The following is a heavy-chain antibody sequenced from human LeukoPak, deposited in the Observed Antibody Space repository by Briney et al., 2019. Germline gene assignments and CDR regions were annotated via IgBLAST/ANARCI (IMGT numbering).Heavy chain of an antibody. CDR3: ARGVPLGYCTYGVCYPPYYFDY. CDR2: VNPRSGNA. D-gene: IGHD2-8*01. CDR1: GYLFINYN. Sequence: ASVKVSCKASGYLFINYNINWVRQATGQGLEWMGWVNPRSGNAGYLQKFQGRLTITRDTSIDTAYMDLSSLSSEDTAVYYCARGVPLGYCTYGVCYPPYYFDYWGQGTLVTASS. J-gene: IGHJ4*02. V-gene: IGHV1-8*03.